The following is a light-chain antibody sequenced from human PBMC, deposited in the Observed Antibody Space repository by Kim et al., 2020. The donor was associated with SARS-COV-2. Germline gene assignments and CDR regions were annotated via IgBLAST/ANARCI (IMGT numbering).Light chain of an antibody. CDR1: QTINNY. V-gene: IGKV1-39*01. Sequence: DIQMTQSPSSLSASVGDTVTITCRASQTINNYLNGYQQKPGKAPKFLIHAASSLQSGGPSRFSVSASGTNFTLTIAGLQRDDFATYHCQQSFSSPSSFGQGTKLEI. CDR2: AAS. CDR3: QQSFSSPSS. J-gene: IGKJ2*03.